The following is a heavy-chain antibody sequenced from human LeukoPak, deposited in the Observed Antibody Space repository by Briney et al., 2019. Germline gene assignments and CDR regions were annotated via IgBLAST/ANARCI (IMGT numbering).Heavy chain of an antibody. CDR2: TYYRSKWYN. D-gene: IGHD3-16*02. CDR3: ARNVRLGSGELPFAPFKNWFDP. CDR1: GDSVSSNSAA. V-gene: IGHV6-1*01. Sequence: PSQTLSLTCAISGDSVSSNSAAWNWIRQSPSRGLEWLGRTYYRSKWYNDYAVSVKSRITIKPDTPKNQFSLQLNSVTPEDTAVYYCARNVRLGSGELPFAPFKNWFDPWGQGTLVTVSS. J-gene: IGHJ5*02.